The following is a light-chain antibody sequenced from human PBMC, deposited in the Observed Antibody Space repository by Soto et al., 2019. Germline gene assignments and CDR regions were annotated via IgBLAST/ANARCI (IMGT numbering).Light chain of an antibody. CDR2: GVS. CDR1: QSVSSD. V-gene: IGKV3-20*01. J-gene: IGKJ1*01. CDR3: QQYGSSPWT. Sequence: EIVLTQSPATLSLSPGERATLSCRASQSVSSDLAWYQQKPGQAPRLLIYGVSSRATGIPDRFSGSGSGTDFTLSISRLEPEDFAVYYCQQYGSSPWTFGQGTKVDIK.